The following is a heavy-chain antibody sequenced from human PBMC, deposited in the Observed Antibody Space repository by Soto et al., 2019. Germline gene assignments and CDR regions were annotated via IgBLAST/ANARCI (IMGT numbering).Heavy chain of an antibody. V-gene: IGHV4-61*01. D-gene: IGHD1-26*01. CDR2: VYRSGIT. CDR3: AREDVSGTYYFDY. CDR1: CASVNSETHF. J-gene: IGHJ4*02. Sequence: CASVNSETHFWSWIRQAPGKGLEWIGYVYRSGITNSNPALKSRVFVSADMARNQFSLTLDSVTPADTAVYYCAREDVSGTYYFDYWGPGIQVTVSS.